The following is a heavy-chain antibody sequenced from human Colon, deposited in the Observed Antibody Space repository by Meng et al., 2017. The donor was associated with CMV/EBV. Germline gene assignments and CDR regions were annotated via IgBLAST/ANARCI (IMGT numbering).Heavy chain of an antibody. D-gene: IGHD6-19*01. V-gene: IGHV3-53*01. CDR3: ARVSSAGLALDV. Sequence: GGSLRLSCVVSGISVSGNYMTWVRQAPGKGLEWLSVIYSTGRTFYADSAKGRFTISRDTSQNTVNLQMDTLRVEDTAMYYCARVSSAGLALDVWGQGTMVTVSS. CDR1: GISVSGNY. CDR2: IYSTGRT. J-gene: IGHJ3*01.